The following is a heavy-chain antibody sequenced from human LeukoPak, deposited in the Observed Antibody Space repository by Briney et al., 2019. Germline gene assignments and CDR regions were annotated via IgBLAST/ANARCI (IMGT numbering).Heavy chain of an antibody. J-gene: IGHJ4*02. Sequence: SETLSLTCTVSGGSISSYYWSWIRQPPGKGLEWIEYIYYSGSTNYNPSLKSRVTISVDTSKNQFSLKLSSVTAADTAVYYCARRAHSYGNAFDYWGQGTLVTVSS. V-gene: IGHV4-59*08. CDR3: ARRAHSYGNAFDY. CDR2: IYYSGST. D-gene: IGHD5-18*01. CDR1: GGSISSYY.